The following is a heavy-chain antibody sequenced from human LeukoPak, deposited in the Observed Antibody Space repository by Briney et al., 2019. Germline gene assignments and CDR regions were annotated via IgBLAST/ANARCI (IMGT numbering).Heavy chain of an antibody. CDR1: GGSISSSSYY. D-gene: IGHD2-2*01. V-gene: IGHV4-39*07. CDR2: IYYSGST. Sequence: SETLSLTCTVSGGSISSSSYYWGWIRQPPGKGLEWIGSIYYSGSTYYNPSLKSRVTISVDTSKNQFSLKLSSVTAADTAVYYCARGEIPYCSSTSCYPPTANWFDPWGQGTLVTVSS. CDR3: ARGEIPYCSSTSCYPPTANWFDP. J-gene: IGHJ5*02.